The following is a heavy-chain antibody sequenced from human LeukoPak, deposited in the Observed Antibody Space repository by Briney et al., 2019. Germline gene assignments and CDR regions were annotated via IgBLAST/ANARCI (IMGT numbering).Heavy chain of an antibody. CDR2: IKPDGSQT. Sequence: PGGSLRLSCAASGFTFSSYWMSWVRQAPGKGLEWVANIKPDGSQTYYMDSVKGRFTISKDNANNSLYLQMSSLRAEDTAVYYCARARYCSSFSCYMDVWGKGTTTVSS. CDR3: ARARYCSSFSCYMDV. V-gene: IGHV3-7*01. CDR1: GFTFSSYW. J-gene: IGHJ6*03. D-gene: IGHD2-15*01.